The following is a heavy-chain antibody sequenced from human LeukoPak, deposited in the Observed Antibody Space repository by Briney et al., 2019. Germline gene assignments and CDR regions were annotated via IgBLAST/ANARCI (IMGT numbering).Heavy chain of an antibody. D-gene: IGHD5-12*01. CDR2: INHSGST. V-gene: IGHV4-34*01. Sequence: PSETLSLTCAVYGGSFSGYYWSWIRQPPGKGLEWIGEINHSGSTNYNPSLKSRVTISVDTSKNQFSLKLSSVTAADTAVYYCARHPAGGYGYNWFDPWGQGTLVTVSS. CDR3: ARHPAGGYGYNWFDP. CDR1: GGSFSGYY. J-gene: IGHJ5*02.